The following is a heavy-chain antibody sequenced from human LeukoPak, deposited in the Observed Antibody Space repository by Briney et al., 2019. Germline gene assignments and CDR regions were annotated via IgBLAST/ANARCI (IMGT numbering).Heavy chain of an antibody. J-gene: IGHJ6*02. D-gene: IGHD5-24*01. CDR2: IYYSGST. Sequence: SGCLSLSCTGAGGAISSYYGSWRRQPPGKGLEWIGYIYYSGSTNYNPSLKSRVTISVDTSKNQFSLKLSSVTAADTAVYYCARDKTDDYNYYYGMDVWGQGTTVTVSS. V-gene: IGHV4-59*01. CDR3: ARDKTDDYNYYYGMDV. CDR1: GGAISSYY.